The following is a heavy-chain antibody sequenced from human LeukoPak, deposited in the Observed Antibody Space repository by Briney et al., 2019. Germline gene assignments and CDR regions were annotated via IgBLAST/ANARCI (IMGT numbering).Heavy chain of an antibody. Sequence: PSETLSLTCTVSGVSVSSGSYYWSWIRQPPGKGLEWIGYIYYSGSAKYNPSLKGRVTISVDTSKNQFSLKLTSVTAADTAVYYCARGFGDWGLSWFDPWGQGTLVTVSS. CDR2: IYYSGSA. CDR1: GVSVSSGSYY. V-gene: IGHV4-61*01. D-gene: IGHD3-10*01. J-gene: IGHJ5*02. CDR3: ARGFGDWGLSWFDP.